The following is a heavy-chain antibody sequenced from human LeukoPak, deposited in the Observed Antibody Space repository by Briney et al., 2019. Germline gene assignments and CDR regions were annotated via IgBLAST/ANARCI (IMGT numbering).Heavy chain of an antibody. D-gene: IGHD3-22*01. CDR1: GFTFSTYS. CDR2: ISGRSSII. V-gene: IGHV3-48*01. Sequence: PGGSLRLSCVVSGFTFSTYSMNWVRQAPGKGLEWVSYISGRSSIIYYANSVKGRFTISRDNAKNSLYLQLNSLRAEDTAVYYCARADSAYYYAQDYWGQGTLVIVSS. CDR3: ARADSAYYYAQDY. J-gene: IGHJ4*02.